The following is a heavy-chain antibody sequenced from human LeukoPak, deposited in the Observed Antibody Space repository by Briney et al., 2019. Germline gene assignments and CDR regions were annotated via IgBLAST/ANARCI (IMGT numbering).Heavy chain of an antibody. D-gene: IGHD2/OR15-2a*01. CDR2: VNQRGTI. J-gene: IGHJ5*01. V-gene: IGHV4-34*01. CDR1: GGSFGVHF. CDR3: ARINLWPGNWIDS. Sequence: PSATLSLTCGLNGGSFGVHFWGWFRQSPGKGLEWIGEVNQRGTINSNPSLKSRVAISVETSKNQFSLKLTSVTAADTAVYYCARINLWPGNWIDSWGQGSLVTVSS.